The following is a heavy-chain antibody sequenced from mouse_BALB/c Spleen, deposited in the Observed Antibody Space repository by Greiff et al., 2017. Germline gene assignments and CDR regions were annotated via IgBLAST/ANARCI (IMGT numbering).Heavy chain of an antibody. CDR3: TSYYGIYGFAY. V-gene: IGHV6-6*02. J-gene: IGHJ3*01. D-gene: IGHD2-10*01. Sequence: EVKLMESGGGLVQPGGSMKLSCVASGFTFSNYWMNWVRQSPEKGLEWVAEIRLKSNNYATHYAESVKGRFTISRDDSKSSVYLQMNNLRAEDTGIYYCTSYYGIYGFAYWGQGTLVTVSA. CDR2: IRLKSNNYAT. CDR1: GFTFSNYW.